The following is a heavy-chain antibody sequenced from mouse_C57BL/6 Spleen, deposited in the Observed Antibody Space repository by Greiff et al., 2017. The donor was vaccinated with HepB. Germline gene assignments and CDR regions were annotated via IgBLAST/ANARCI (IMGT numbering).Heavy chain of an antibody. V-gene: IGHV1-81*01. J-gene: IGHJ2*01. CDR3: ARIDGYFFDY. CDR1: GYTFTSYG. Sequence: VKLQESGAELARPGASVKLSCKASGYTFTSYGISWVKQSTGQGLEWIGEIYPRSGNTYYNEKFKGKATLTADKSSSTAYMELRSLTSEDSAVYFCARIDGYFFDYWGQGTTLTVSS. D-gene: IGHD2-3*01. CDR2: IYPRSGNT.